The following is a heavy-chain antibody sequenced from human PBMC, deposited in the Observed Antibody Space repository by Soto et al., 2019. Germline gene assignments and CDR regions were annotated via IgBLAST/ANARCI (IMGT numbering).Heavy chain of an antibody. CDR2: INHSGST. J-gene: IGHJ1*01. D-gene: IGHD3-22*01. Sequence: SETLSLTCAVYGGSFSGYYWSWIRQPPGKGLEWIGEINHSGSTNYNPSLKSRVTISVDTSKNQFSLKLSSVTAADTAVYYCARTSGYYSAEYFQHWGQGTLVTVSS. CDR1: GGSFSGYY. V-gene: IGHV4-34*01. CDR3: ARTSGYYSAEYFQH.